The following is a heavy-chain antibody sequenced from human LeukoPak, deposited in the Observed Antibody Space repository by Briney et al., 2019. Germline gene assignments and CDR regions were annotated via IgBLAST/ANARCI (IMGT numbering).Heavy chain of an antibody. D-gene: IGHD3-22*01. V-gene: IGHV1-18*01. CDR1: GYTFTSYG. Sequence: ASVKVSCKASGYTFTSYGISWVRQAPGQGLEWMGWISAYNGNTNYAQKLQGRVTMTTDTSTSTAYMELRSLRSDDTAAYYCASLSGDSSGYALFDYWGQGTLVTVSS. J-gene: IGHJ4*02. CDR3: ASLSGDSSGYALFDY. CDR2: ISAYNGNT.